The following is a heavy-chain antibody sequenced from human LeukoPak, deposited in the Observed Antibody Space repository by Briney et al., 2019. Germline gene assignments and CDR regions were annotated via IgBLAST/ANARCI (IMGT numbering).Heavy chain of an antibody. D-gene: IGHD3-10*01. J-gene: IGHJ4*02. CDR1: GSTFSSYA. CDR2: IIPIFGTA. Sequence: SLKLSCKASGSTFSSYAISWLRQAPGQGLAWMRGIIPIFGTANYPQKFQARVTITTDESTSTAYMELSSLRSEDTAVYYCARDTDYGSGSYYGYWGQRTLVTVSS. V-gene: IGHV1-69*05. CDR3: ARDTDYGSGSYYGY.